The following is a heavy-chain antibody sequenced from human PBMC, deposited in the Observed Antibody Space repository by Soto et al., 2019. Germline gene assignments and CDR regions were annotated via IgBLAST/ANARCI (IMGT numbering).Heavy chain of an antibody. J-gene: IGHJ5*02. CDR3: ARDTGGSESGWFEP. Sequence: SETLSLTCTVSVGSISSYYWSLIRQPPGKGLEWIGYIYYSGSTNYNPSLKSRVTISVDTSKNQFSLKLSSVTAADTAVYYCARDTGGSESGWFEPWGQGTMVTVSS. D-gene: IGHD2-15*01. V-gene: IGHV4-59*01. CDR1: VGSISSYY. CDR2: IYYSGST.